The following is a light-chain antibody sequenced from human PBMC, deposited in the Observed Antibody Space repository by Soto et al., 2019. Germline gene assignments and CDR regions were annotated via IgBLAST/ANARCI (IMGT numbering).Light chain of an antibody. CDR3: QPYYTYPWT. Sequence: DIQMTQSPSTLSASVGDRVTITCRASQSIRGWLAWYQQKPGKAPKLLIYQASILQSGVPSRFRGRGSVTEFTLAISSLLPVDFATYFCQPYYTYPWTFGRVTMVEIK. J-gene: IGKJ1*01. V-gene: IGKV1-5*03. CDR2: QAS. CDR1: QSIRGW.